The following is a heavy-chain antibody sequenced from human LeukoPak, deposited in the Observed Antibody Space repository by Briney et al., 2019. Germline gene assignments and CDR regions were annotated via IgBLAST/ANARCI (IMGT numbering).Heavy chain of an antibody. CDR1: GYSFTNYW. CDR2: IYSGNSDI. V-gene: IGHV5-51*01. D-gene: IGHD6-19*01. CDR3: ARHGSRQWLAINEQYFQH. Sequence: GESLKISCKASGYSFTNYWIGWVRQMPGKGLEWMGIIYSGNSDIRYSPSFQGQVTISADNSISTAYLQWSSLKASDTAMYYCARHGSRQWLAINEQYFQHWGQGTLVTVSS. J-gene: IGHJ1*01.